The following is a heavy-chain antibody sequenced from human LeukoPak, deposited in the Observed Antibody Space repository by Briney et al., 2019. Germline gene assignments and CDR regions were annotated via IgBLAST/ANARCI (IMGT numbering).Heavy chain of an antibody. Sequence: SETLSLTCAVYGGSFSGYYWSWIRQPPGKGLEWIGEINHSGSTNYNPSLKSRVTISVDTSKNQFSLKLSSVTAADTAVYYCARSRIAARRGGYYFDYWGQGTLVTVSS. V-gene: IGHV4-34*01. CDR3: ARSRIAARRGGYYFDY. CDR2: INHSGST. J-gene: IGHJ4*02. D-gene: IGHD6-6*01. CDR1: GGSFSGYY.